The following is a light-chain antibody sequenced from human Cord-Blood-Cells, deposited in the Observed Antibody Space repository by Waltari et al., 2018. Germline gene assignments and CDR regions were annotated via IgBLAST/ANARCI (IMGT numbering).Light chain of an antibody. J-gene: IGKJ1*01. Sequence: EIVMTRSPATLSVSPGERATLSCRASQSVSSNLAWYQQKPGQAPRLLIYGASPRATGIPARFSGSGSGTEFTLTISSLQSEDFAVYYCQQYNNWPRTFGQGTKVEIK. CDR2: GAS. CDR1: QSVSSN. CDR3: QQYNNWPRT. V-gene: IGKV3-15*01.